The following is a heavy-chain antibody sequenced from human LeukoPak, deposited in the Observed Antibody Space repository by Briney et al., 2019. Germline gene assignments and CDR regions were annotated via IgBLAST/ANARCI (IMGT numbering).Heavy chain of an antibody. Sequence: SETLSLTCTVSGASISNYYWSWIRRPAGKGLEWIGRMYNSGSTIYNPSLQSRVTMSLDTSSNHFSLNLISVTAADTAVYYCVRAEGGGYARYWGQGTLVTVSS. CDR1: GASISNYY. J-gene: IGHJ4*02. CDR2: MYNSGST. CDR3: VRAEGGGYARY. D-gene: IGHD5-12*01. V-gene: IGHV4-4*07.